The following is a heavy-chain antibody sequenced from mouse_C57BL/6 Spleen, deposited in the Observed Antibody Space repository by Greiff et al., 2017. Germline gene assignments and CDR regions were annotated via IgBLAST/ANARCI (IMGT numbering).Heavy chain of an antibody. Sequence: QVQLQQPGAELVKPGASVKMSCKASGYTFTSYWITWVKQRPGQGLEWIGDIYPGSGSTNYNEKFKGKATLTVDTSSSTAYMQLSSLTSEDSAVYYCAKTAQATAWFAYWGQGTLVTVSA. CDR3: AKTAQATAWFAY. J-gene: IGHJ3*01. V-gene: IGHV1-55*01. CDR1: GYTFTSYW. CDR2: IYPGSGST. D-gene: IGHD3-2*02.